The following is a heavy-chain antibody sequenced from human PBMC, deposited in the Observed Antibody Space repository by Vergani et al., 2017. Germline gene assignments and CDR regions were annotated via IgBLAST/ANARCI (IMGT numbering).Heavy chain of an antibody. CDR2: IYHSGST. J-gene: IGHJ2*01. CDR3: ARGGYGGAFDL. CDR1: GGSISSGGYS. V-gene: IGHV4-30-2*01. D-gene: IGHD4-23*01. Sequence: QLQLQESGPGLVKPSQTLSLTCAVSGGSISSGGYSWSWIRQPPGKGLEWIGYIYHSGSTYYNPSLKSRVTISVDRSKNQFSLKLSSVTAADTAVYYCARGGYGGAFDLWGRGTLVTVSS.